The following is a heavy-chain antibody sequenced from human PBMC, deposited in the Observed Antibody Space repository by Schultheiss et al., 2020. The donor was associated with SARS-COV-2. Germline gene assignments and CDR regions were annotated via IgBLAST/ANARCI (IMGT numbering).Heavy chain of an antibody. D-gene: IGHD3-3*01. J-gene: IGHJ4*02. CDR2: ISAYNGNT. V-gene: IGHV1-18*01. Sequence: ASVKVSCKASGYTFTSYGISWVRQAPGQGLEWMGWISAYNGNTNYAQKLQGRVTMTRNTSISTAYMELSSLRSEDTAVYYCARSLRKGDYFDYWGQGTLVTVSS. CDR1: GYTFTSYG. CDR3: ARSLRKGDYFDY.